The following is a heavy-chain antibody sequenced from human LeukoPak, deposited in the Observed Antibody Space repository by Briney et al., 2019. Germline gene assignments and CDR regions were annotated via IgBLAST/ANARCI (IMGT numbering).Heavy chain of an antibody. Sequence: GGSLRLSCAASGFTFSSYRMNWVRQAPGKGLEWVSSISSSSNYIYYADSVKGRFTISRDNAKNSLYLQMNSLRAEDTAVYYCARDLLLKGQRFDYWGQGTLVTVSS. V-gene: IGHV3-21*01. CDR3: ARDLLLKGQRFDY. CDR2: ISSSSNYI. D-gene: IGHD2/OR15-2a*01. CDR1: GFTFSSYR. J-gene: IGHJ4*02.